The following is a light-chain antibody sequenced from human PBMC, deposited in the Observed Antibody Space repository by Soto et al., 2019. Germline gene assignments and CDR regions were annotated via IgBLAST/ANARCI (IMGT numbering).Light chain of an antibody. J-gene: IGKJ1*01. V-gene: IGKV3-15*01. Sequence: MTQSPSSLSASVGDRVAITCRASQNIRNYLNWYQQKPGQAPRLLVLGATTRATGIPVRFSGSGSGTEFTLTITNLQSEDSALYFCQQYKKWWTFGQGTKVDIK. CDR1: QNIRNY. CDR2: GAT. CDR3: QQYKKWWT.